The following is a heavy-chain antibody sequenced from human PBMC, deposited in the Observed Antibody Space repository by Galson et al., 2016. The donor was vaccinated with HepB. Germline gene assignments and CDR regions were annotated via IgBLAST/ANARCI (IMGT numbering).Heavy chain of an antibody. V-gene: IGHV1-69*13. Sequence: SVKVSCKASGDTFSTLVLCWVRQAPGQGLEWMGAIIPRLGTPNYAEKFQARLAISADDSSSTSYTLFLQMDSLRPDDTAVYYCAKSKAQFSEWVSYAMDVWGQGTAVTVSS. CDR3: AKSKAQFSEWVSYAMDV. CDR2: IIPRLGTP. CDR1: GDTFSTLV. D-gene: IGHD3-3*01. J-gene: IGHJ6*02.